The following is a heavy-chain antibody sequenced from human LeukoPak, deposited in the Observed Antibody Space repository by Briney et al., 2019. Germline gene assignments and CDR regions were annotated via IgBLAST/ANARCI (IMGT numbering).Heavy chain of an antibody. D-gene: IGHD3-22*01. CDR1: GGTFSSYA. J-gene: IGHJ1*01. V-gene: IGHV1-69*13. Sequence: GASVNVSCKASGGTFSSYAISWVRQAPGQGLEWMGGIIPIFGTANYAQKFQGRVTITADESTSTAYMELSSLRSEDTAVYYCARVYYYDSSGPQYFQHWGQGTLVTVSS. CDR3: ARVYYYDSSGPQYFQH. CDR2: IIPIFGTA.